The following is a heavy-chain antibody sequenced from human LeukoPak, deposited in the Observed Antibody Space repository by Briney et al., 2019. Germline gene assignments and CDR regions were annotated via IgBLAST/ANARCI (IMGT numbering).Heavy chain of an antibody. CDR1: GYTFNNYG. CDR2: ISTYNDNT. V-gene: IGHV1-18*01. D-gene: IGHD1-26*01. Sequence: ASVKVSCKASGYTFNNYGINWVRQAPEQGLEWMGWISTYNDNTNYAQKLQGRVTMTTDTSTSTAYMELRSLTSDDTAVYYCARVVFEVGFQFDFWGQGTLVTVSS. CDR3: ARVVFEVGFQFDF. J-gene: IGHJ4*02.